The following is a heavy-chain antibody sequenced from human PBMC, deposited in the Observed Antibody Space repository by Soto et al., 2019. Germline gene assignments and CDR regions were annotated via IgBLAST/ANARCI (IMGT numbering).Heavy chain of an antibody. CDR1: GGSISSGGYS. V-gene: IGHV4-30-2*01. CDR2: IYHSVST. J-gene: IGHJ4*02. CDR3: ARVPAY. Sequence: QLQLLESGSGLVKPSQTLSLTCAVSGGSISSGGYSWSWIRQPPGKGLEYIGYIYHSVSTYYNPSLKSRVTISVDRSKTQFSLRLRSVTAADTAVYYCARVPAYWGQGTLVTVSS.